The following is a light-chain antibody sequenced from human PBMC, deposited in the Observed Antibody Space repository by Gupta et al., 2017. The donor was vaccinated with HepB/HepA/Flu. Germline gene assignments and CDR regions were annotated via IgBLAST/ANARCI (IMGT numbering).Light chain of an antibody. CDR3: QQYNSYTMYT. Sequence: DFQITHSPSNLPASVGDRVTITCRASKRISSWLAWYQQKPGKAPKLLIYKASSLESGVPSRFSGSGSGTEFTLTISSLQPDDFATYYCQQYNSYTMYTFGQGTKLEIK. V-gene: IGKV1-5*03. CDR1: KRISSW. J-gene: IGKJ2*01. CDR2: KAS.